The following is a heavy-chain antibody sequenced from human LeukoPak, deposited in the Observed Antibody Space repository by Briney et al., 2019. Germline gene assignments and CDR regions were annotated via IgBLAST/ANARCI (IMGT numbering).Heavy chain of an antibody. CDR2: MYDTVNT. D-gene: IGHD5-18*01. Sequence: PSETLSLICTVSGGSISSHYWSWVRQPPGKGLEWIGYMYDTVNTKDNPSLTSRLTLSADTSKNQFSLRLGSVTAADTAVYYCATIKRGYPYGYFDFWGQGILVTVSS. CDR1: GGSISSHY. V-gene: IGHV4-59*11. J-gene: IGHJ4*02. CDR3: ATIKRGYPYGYFDF.